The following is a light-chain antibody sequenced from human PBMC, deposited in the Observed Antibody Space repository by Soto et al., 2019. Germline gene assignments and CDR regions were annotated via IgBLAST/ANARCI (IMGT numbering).Light chain of an antibody. V-gene: IGKV3-20*01. CDR3: QQYGSSST. J-gene: IGKJ1*01. CDR1: QSVSNNY. Sequence: DIVLMQSPGTLSLSPGERATLSCRASQSVSNNYLAWYQQNPGQAPRLLIYGASNRATGIPDRFSGSGAGTDFTLTSSRLEPDDLAVYYCQQYGSSSTFGQGTKVDIK. CDR2: GAS.